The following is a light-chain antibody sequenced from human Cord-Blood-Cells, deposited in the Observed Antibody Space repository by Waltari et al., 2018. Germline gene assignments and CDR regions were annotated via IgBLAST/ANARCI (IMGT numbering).Light chain of an antibody. CDR2: GAS. Sequence: EIVMTQSPATLSVSPGERATLSCRARQSVSSNLAWYQQKPGQAPRLLIYGASTRATGIPARFSGSGYGTEFTLTLSSLQSEDFAVYYRQQYNNWPFTFGPGTKMDIK. V-gene: IGKV3-15*01. CDR1: QSVSSN. CDR3: QQYNNWPFT. J-gene: IGKJ3*01.